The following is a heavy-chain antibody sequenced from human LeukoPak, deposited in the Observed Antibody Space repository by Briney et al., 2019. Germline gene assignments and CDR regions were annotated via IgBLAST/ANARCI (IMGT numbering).Heavy chain of an antibody. CDR1: GFSFSSYS. Sequence: GGSLRLSCVASGFSFSSYSMNWVRQAPGKGLEWISYISSRSDTIYYADSVKGRFTVSRDNANNSLHLQMNSLRAEDTAVYYCARFFVSLVPGPTGLLNDYWGQGTLVTVSS. CDR2: ISSRSDTI. CDR3: ARFFVSLVPGPTGLLNDY. V-gene: IGHV3-48*01. D-gene: IGHD2-2*01. J-gene: IGHJ4*02.